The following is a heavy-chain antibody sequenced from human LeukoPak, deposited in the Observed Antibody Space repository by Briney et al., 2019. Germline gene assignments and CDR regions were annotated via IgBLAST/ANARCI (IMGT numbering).Heavy chain of an antibody. CDR1: GFSVSTNY. Sequence: GGSLRLSCAASGFSVSTNYMSWVRQAPGKGLEWVSVIYSGDITYYADSVKGRFTISRDNSKNTLYLQMNSLRAEDTAVYYCAKGSSVAGTIFGYWGQGTLVTVSS. V-gene: IGHV3-66*01. J-gene: IGHJ4*02. CDR2: IYSGDIT. D-gene: IGHD6-19*01. CDR3: AKGSSVAGTIFGY.